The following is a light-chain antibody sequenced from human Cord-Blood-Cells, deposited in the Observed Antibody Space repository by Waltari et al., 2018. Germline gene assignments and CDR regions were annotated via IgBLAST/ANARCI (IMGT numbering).Light chain of an antibody. CDR2: DVS. Sequence: QSALTQPASVSGSPGQSLTISCTGTSSDVGGYNYVSWYQQHPGKAPKLMIYDVSNRPSGVSNRLSRSKSGNTASLTISGLQAEDEADYYCSSYTSSSTLVFGGGTKLTVL. V-gene: IGLV2-14*01. CDR3: SSYTSSSTLV. J-gene: IGLJ2*01. CDR1: SSDVGGYNY.